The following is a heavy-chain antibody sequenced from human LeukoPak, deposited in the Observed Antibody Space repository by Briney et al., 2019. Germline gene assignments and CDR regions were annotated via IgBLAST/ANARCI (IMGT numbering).Heavy chain of an antibody. V-gene: IGHV4-39*02. CDR1: GDSISRSTYY. CDR2: VYYGRSP. Sequence: SETLSLTCTVSGDSISRSTYYWAWIRQPPGKGLEWIGSVYYGRSPYFNPSLESRATISVDTSKNHFSLRMSSVTAADTAVYYCARSSGTGTFSYWGQGTLVTVSS. CDR3: ARSSGTGTFSY. D-gene: IGHD6-25*01. J-gene: IGHJ4*02.